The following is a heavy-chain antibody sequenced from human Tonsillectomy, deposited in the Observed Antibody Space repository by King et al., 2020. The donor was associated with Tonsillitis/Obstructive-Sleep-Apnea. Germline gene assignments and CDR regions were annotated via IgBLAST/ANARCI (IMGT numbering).Heavy chain of an antibody. J-gene: IGHJ5*02. CDR2: ISDSGTTI. D-gene: IGHD1-26*01. CDR3: ARSPTDWEARWFDP. V-gene: IGHV3-48*03. CDR1: GFTFSSYE. Sequence: VQLVESGGGLVQPGGSLRLSCAASGFTFSSYEMNWVRQAPGKGLEWVSYISDSGTTIYYADSVKGRFTISRDNVKNSLYLQMNSLRAEDTADYYCARSPTDWEARWFDPWGQGTLVTVSS.